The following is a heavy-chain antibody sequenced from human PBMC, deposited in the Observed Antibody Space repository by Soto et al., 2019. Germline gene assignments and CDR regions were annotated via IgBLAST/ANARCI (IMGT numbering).Heavy chain of an antibody. CDR3: ARDGSKDFWSGYYFDYFDY. Sequence: NPSETLSLTCAVSGGSISSSNWWSWVRQPPGKGLEWIGEIYHSGSTNYNPSLKSRVTISVDKSKNQFSLKLSSVTAADTAVYYCARDGSKDFWSGYYFDYFDYWGQGTLVTVSS. J-gene: IGHJ4*02. D-gene: IGHD3-3*01. V-gene: IGHV4-4*02. CDR2: IYHSGST. CDR1: GGSISSSNW.